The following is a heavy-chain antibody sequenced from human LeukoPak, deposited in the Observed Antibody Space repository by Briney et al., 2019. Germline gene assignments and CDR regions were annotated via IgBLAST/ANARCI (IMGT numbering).Heavy chain of an antibody. D-gene: IGHD3-16*02. CDR1: GGSISSSSYY. Sequence: SETLSLTCTVSGGSISSSSYYWGWIRQPPRKGLEWIGSIYYSGSTYYNPSLKSRLTISVDTSKNQFSLKLSSVTAADTAVYYCARLTSATYYDYVWGSYRPDYWGQGTLVTVSS. V-gene: IGHV4-39*01. CDR2: IYYSGST. J-gene: IGHJ4*02. CDR3: ARLTSATYYDYVWGSYRPDY.